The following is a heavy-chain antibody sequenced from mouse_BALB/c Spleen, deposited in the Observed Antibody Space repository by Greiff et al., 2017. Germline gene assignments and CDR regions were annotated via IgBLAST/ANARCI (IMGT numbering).Heavy chain of an antibody. J-gene: IGHJ2*01. D-gene: IGHD2-3*01. CDR1: GFTFSSYT. CDR2: ISSGGSYT. CDR3: TRGYDGYYFDY. V-gene: IGHV5-6-4*01. Sequence: DVKLVESGGGLVKPGGSLKLSCAASGFTFSSYTMSWVRQTPEKRLEWVATISSGGSYTYYPDSVKGRFTISRDNAKNTLYLQMSSLKSEDTAMYYCTRGYDGYYFDYWGQGTTLTVSS.